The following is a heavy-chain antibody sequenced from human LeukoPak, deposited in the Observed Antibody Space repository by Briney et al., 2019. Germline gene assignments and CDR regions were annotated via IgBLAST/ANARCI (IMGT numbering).Heavy chain of an antibody. CDR1: GFTLSSNY. V-gene: IGHV3-53*01. CDR3: AREAPGKNFDY. J-gene: IGHJ4*02. Sequence: GGSLRLSCAASGFTLSSNYMSWVRQAPGKGLEWVSVIYSGGSTYYADSVKGRFTISRDNSKNTLYLQMNSLRAEDTAVYYCAREAPGKNFDYWGQGTLVTVSS. CDR2: IYSGGST. D-gene: IGHD4-23*01.